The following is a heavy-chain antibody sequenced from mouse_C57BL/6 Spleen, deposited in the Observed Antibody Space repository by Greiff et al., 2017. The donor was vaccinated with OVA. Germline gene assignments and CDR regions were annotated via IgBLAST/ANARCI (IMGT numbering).Heavy chain of an antibody. CDR2: IHPSDSDT. Sequence: QVQLQQSGAELVKPGASVKVSCKASGYTFTSYWMHWVKQRPGQGLEWIGRIHPSDSDTNYNQKFKGKATLTVDKSSSPAYTQLSSLTSEDSAVSCSAMGTPYYFDYWGQGTTLTVSS. J-gene: IGHJ2*01. CDR3: AMGTPYYFDY. V-gene: IGHV1-74*01. CDR1: GYTFTSYW. D-gene: IGHD3-3*01.